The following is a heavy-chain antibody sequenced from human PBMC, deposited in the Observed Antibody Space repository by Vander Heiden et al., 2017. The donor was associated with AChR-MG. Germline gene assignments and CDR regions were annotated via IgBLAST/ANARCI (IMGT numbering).Heavy chain of an antibody. Sequence: VQLVESGGGLVQPGGSLRLPCAASGFTVGSNSRSRVRQAPGRGLEWVSVIYSGGSTYYADSVKGRFTISRDNSKNTVYLQMNSLRVEDTAVYDCARGTTVTTSDYWGQGTLVTVSS. D-gene: IGHD4-17*01. CDR2: IYSGGST. J-gene: IGHJ4*02. CDR1: GFTVGSNS. CDR3: ARGTTVTTSDY. V-gene: IGHV3-66*01.